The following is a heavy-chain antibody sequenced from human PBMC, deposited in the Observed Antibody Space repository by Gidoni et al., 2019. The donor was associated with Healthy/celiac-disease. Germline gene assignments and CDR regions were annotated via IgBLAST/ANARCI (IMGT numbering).Heavy chain of an antibody. D-gene: IGHD3-10*01. V-gene: IGHV4-4*02. CDR1: GGSLSRSNW. CDR2: IDHSGST. CDR3: ARVAARGSRLGSFDY. Sequence: QVQLQESGPGLVTPSVTLSLTCAVSGGSLSRSNWWSWVRQPPGKGLEWIGEIDHSGSTNYNSSLKSRGSISVDKSKNQFSLKLSTVTAADKAGYYCARVAARGSRLGSFDYWGQGTLVTVSS. J-gene: IGHJ4*02.